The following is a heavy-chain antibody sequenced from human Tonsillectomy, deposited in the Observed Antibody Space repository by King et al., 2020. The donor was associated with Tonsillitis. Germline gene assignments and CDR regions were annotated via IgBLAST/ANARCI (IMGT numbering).Heavy chain of an antibody. D-gene: IGHD2-15*01. Sequence: QLVQSGTEVKKPGASVNVSCKASRYTFIGYYIHWVRQVPGQGLEWMGWINPISGCPKFAQQFQCSVAMIRDTSISTAYMEFNSLNSVDTAVYYCAREETADDLGYCSGGSCSTFDYWGQGTLLTVSS. V-gene: IGHV1-2*02. CDR3: AREETADDLGYCSGGSCSTFDY. CDR1: RYTFIGYY. CDR2: INPISGCP. J-gene: IGHJ4*02.